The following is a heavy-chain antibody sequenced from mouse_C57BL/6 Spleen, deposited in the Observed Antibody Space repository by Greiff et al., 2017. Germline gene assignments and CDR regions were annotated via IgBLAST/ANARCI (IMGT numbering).Heavy chain of an antibody. J-gene: IGHJ4*01. CDR3: ARDYYDYVGYAMDY. D-gene: IGHD2-4*01. V-gene: IGHV3-6*01. CDR2: ISYDGSN. Sequence: EVKLQESGPGLVKPSQSLSLTCSVTGYSITSGYYWNWIRQFPGNKLEWMGYISYDGSNNYNPSLKNRISITRDTSKNQFFLKLNSVTTEDTATYYCARDYYDYVGYAMDYWGQGTSVTVSS. CDR1: GYSITSGYY.